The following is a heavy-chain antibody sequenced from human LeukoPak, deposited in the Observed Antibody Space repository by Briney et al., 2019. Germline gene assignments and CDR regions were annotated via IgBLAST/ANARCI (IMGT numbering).Heavy chain of an antibody. J-gene: IGHJ4*02. CDR1: GFTFSSYV. CDR3: ARNHFEDY. CDR2: ISTTTSTI. V-gene: IGHV3-48*02. D-gene: IGHD3-9*01. Sequence: GGSLRLSCAASGFTFSSYVMNWVRQAPGKGLEWVSYISTTTSTIYYADSVKGRFTISRDNAKNSLYLQMNSLRDEDTAVYYCARNHFEDYCGQGTLVTVSS.